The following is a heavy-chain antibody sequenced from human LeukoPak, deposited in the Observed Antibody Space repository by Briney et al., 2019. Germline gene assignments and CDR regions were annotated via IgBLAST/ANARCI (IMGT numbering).Heavy chain of an antibody. V-gene: IGHV4-4*07. CDR1: GGSISSYY. CDR3: ARVWLGRNYYYGMDV. CDR2: IYTSGST. J-gene: IGHJ6*02. Sequence: SGTLSLTCTVSGGSISSYYWSWIRQPAGKGLEWIGRIYTSGSTNYNPSLKSRVTMSVDTSKNQFSLKLSSVTAVDTAVYYCARVWLGRNYYYGMDVWGQGTTVTVSS. D-gene: IGHD3-10*01.